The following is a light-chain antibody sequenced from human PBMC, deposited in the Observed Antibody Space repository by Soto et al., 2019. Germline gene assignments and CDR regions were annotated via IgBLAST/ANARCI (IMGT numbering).Light chain of an antibody. CDR1: QSLAYIDGNTY. CDR3: MQSTHWPPYT. J-gene: IGKJ2*01. CDR2: YVS. V-gene: IGKV2-30*01. Sequence: EVVMTQSPLSLPVTLGQPASISCRSSQSLAYIDGNTYLTWFHQRPGQSPRRLIYYVSNRDSGVPDRFSGSGSGTAFTLKISSVEAEDAGIYYCMQSTHWPPYTFGQGTKLEIK.